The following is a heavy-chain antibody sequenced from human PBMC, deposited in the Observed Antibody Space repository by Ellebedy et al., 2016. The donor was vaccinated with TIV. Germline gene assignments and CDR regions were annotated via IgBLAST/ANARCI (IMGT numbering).Heavy chain of an antibody. CDR3: AKGVRYFDL. CDR1: GGSITNYY. J-gene: IGHJ2*01. D-gene: IGHD3-10*02. CDR2: VYYSGAT. V-gene: IGHV4-59*08. Sequence: MPSETLSLTCNVSGGSITNYYWSWSRPPPGRDLEWVGSVYYSGATNHNPSLTGRVRISLATSKRQFSLELTSVTAADTAVYFCAKGVRYFDLWGRGTLVTVSS.